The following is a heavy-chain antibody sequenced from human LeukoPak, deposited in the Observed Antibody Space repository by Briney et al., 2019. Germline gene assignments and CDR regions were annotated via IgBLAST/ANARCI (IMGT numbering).Heavy chain of an antibody. CDR3: ARAPQRSLDAFDI. V-gene: IGHV4-61*02. CDR2: IYTSGST. Sequence: PSETLSLTCTVSGGSISSGSYYWSWNRQPAGKGLEWIGRIYTSGSTNYNPSLKSRVTISVDTSKNQFSLKLSSVTAADTAVYYCARAPQRSLDAFDIWGQGTMVTVSS. CDR1: GGSISSGSYY. J-gene: IGHJ3*02. D-gene: IGHD6-25*01.